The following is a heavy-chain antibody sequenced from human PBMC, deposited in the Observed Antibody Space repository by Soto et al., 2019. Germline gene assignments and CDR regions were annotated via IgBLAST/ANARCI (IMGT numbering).Heavy chain of an antibody. J-gene: IGHJ5*02. CDR1: GFTFSSYA. CDR3: AKEGGYDFWSGYYT. V-gene: IGHV3-23*01. CDR2: ISGGGGST. Sequence: GGSLRLSCAASGFTFSSYAMSWVRQAPGKGLEWVSAISGGGGSTYYADSVKGRFTISRDNSKNTLYLQMNSLRAEDTAVYYCAKEGGYDFWSGYYTWGQGTLVTVSS. D-gene: IGHD3-3*01.